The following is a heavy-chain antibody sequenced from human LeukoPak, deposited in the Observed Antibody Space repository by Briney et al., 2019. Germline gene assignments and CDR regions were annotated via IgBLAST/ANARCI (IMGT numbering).Heavy chain of an antibody. Sequence: GGSLRLSCAASGFTFSSYGMYWVRQAPGKGLEWVAFIRNDGTDKYYADSVKGRFTISRDNSKNTLYVQMNSLRAEDTAIYYCAKVLSSSWGYFGFWGQGTLVTVSS. CDR1: GFTFSSYG. V-gene: IGHV3-30*02. D-gene: IGHD6-13*01. CDR2: IRNDGTDK. CDR3: AKVLSSSWGYFGF. J-gene: IGHJ4*02.